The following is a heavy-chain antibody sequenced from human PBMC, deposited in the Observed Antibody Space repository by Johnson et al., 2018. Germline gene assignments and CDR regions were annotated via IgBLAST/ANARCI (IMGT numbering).Heavy chain of an antibody. CDR3: INPGGNGRGDCLQH. Sequence: EVQLLESGGGLVKPGGSLRLSCAASGFDFIDARMSWVRPVPGRGLEWVGRLRSKNDGGTADYAAPVKDRFTFSIDDSKNTVYRQMNSLKIEDTAIYYCINPGGNGRGDCLQHWGQGARVTVSS. V-gene: IGHV3-15*07. D-gene: IGHD2-21*02. J-gene: IGHJ1*01. CDR2: LRSKNDGGTA. CDR1: GFDFIDAR.